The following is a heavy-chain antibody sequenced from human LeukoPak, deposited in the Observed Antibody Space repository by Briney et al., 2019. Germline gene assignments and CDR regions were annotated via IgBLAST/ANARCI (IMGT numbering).Heavy chain of an antibody. J-gene: IGHJ4*02. V-gene: IGHV4-59*01. CDR1: GGSISSYY. CDR2: IYYSGST. Sequence: SETLSLTCTVSGGSISSYYWSWIRQPPGKGLEWIGYIYYSGSTNYNPSLKSRVTISVDTSKNQFSLKLSSVTAADTAVYYCARVETRDGYNYGYLDYWGQGTLVTVSS. D-gene: IGHD5-24*01. CDR3: ARVETRDGYNYGYLDY.